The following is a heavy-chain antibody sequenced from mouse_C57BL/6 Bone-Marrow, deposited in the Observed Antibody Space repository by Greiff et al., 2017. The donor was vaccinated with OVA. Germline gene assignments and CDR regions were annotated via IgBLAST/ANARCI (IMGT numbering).Heavy chain of an antibody. D-gene: IGHD4-1*01. J-gene: IGHJ4*01. Sequence: EVMLVEPGGGLVQSGRSLRLSCATSGFTFSDFYMEWVRQAPGKGLEWIAASRNKANDYTTEYSASVKGRFIVSRDTSQSILYLQMNALRAEDTAIYYCARDALGSFYAMDYWGQGTSVTVSS. CDR2: SRNKANDYTT. CDR3: ARDALGSFYAMDY. V-gene: IGHV7-1*01. CDR1: GFTFSDFY.